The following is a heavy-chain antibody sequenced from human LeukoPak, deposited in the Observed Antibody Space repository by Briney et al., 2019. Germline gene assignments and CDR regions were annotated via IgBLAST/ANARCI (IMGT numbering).Heavy chain of an antibody. Sequence: GGSLRVSCAASRFTFGSYWMSWVRQAPGKGLEWVANIKQDGSETYYVDSVKGRFTISRDNAKNSLYLQMNSLRAEDTAVYYCAPNSATGTIDYWGQGTLVTVSS. CDR3: APNSATGTIDY. D-gene: IGHD1-1*01. CDR1: RFTFGSYW. J-gene: IGHJ4*02. V-gene: IGHV3-7*01. CDR2: IKQDGSET.